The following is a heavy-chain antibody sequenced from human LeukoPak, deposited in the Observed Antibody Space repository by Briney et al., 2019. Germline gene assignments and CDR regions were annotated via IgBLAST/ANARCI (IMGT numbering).Heavy chain of an antibody. D-gene: IGHD3-10*01. CDR3: ARGGSYYTN. V-gene: IGHV3-23*01. CDR1: GFTFSSYA. J-gene: IGHJ4*02. CDR2: ISGSGGST. Sequence: GGSLRLSCAASGFTFSSYAMSWVRQAPGKGLEWVSAISGSGGSTYYADSVKGRFTISRDNAKNSLYLQMNSLRDEDTAVYFCARGGSYYTNWGQGTLVTVSS.